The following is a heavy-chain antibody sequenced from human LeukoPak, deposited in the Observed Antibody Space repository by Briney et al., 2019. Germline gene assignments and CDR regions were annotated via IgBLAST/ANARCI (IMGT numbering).Heavy chain of an antibody. V-gene: IGHV3-23*01. CDR3: AKDSSSSWTLDY. CDR1: EFTFDNYA. Sequence: GGSLRLSCEASEFTFDNYAISWVRQAPGKGLEWVSAITGSGTATFYAASVEAHFTISRDNSKNTVYLQMNSLRVEDTATYYCAKDSSSSWTLDYWGQGTLVTVSS. J-gene: IGHJ4*02. D-gene: IGHD6-13*01. CDR2: ITGSGTAT.